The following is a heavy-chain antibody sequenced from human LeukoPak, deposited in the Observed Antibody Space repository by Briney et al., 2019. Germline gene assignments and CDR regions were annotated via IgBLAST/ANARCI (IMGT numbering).Heavy chain of an antibody. V-gene: IGHV1-46*01. CDR3: ARVGGTPRGSYLVLYFDY. D-gene: IGHD1-26*01. Sequence: GASVKVSCKASGYTFTSYYMHWVRQAPGQGLEWMGIINPSGGSTSYAQKFQGRVTMTRDTSTSTVYMELSSLRSEDTAVYYCARVGGTPRGSYLVLYFDYWGQGTLVTVSS. CDR1: GYTFTSYY. CDR2: INPSGGST. J-gene: IGHJ4*02.